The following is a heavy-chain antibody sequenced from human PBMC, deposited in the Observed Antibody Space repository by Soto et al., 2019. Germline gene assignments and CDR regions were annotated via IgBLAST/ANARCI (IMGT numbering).Heavy chain of an antibody. Sequence: GGSLRLSCAVSGFTFSSYVMSWVRQAPGKGLEWVSAISGSGGSTYYADSVKGRFTISRDNFKNTLYLQMNSLRADDTAVYYCATVGYYDSSGHNWFDPWGQGTLVTVSS. CDR1: GFTFSSYV. CDR3: ATVGYYDSSGHNWFDP. D-gene: IGHD3-22*01. V-gene: IGHV3-23*01. CDR2: ISGSGGST. J-gene: IGHJ5*02.